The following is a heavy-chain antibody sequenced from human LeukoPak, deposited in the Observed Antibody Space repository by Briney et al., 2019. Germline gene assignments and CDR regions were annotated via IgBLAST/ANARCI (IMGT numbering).Heavy chain of an antibody. CDR1: GFTFSGYR. J-gene: IGHJ4*02. V-gene: IGHV3-48*01. CDR2: IDGSSSTI. Sequence: PGGSLRLSCAAAGFTFSGYRMRLVRQAPGKGLEWLSYIDGSSSTIYYADSVKGRFTISRDNGKNSLYLQMNSLRAEDTAVYYCARDEYYDSSGYTSWGQGTLVTVSS. D-gene: IGHD3-22*01. CDR3: ARDEYYDSSGYTS.